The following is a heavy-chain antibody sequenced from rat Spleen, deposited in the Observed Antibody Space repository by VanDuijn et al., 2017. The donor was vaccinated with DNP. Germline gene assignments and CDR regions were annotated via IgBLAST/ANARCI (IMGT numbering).Heavy chain of an antibody. D-gene: IGHD1-2*01. CDR3: TRGYYSRAPFDY. V-gene: IGHV5S23*01. J-gene: IGHJ2*01. CDR1: GFTFSDYN. Sequence: EVQLVESGGGLVQPGRSLKLSCAASGFTFSDYNLAWVRQTPKKGLEWVATISTSGGNTYYRDSVKGRFTISRDNAKSTLYLQMNSLRSEDTATYYCTRGYYSRAPFDYWGQGVMVTVSS. CDR2: ISTSGGNT.